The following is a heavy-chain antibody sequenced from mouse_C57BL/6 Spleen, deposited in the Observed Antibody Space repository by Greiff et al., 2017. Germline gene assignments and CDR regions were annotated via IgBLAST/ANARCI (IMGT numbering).Heavy chain of an antibody. CDR1: GYTFTSYW. CDR3: ASSPGSSYGFAY. J-gene: IGHJ3*01. CDR2: INPSNGGT. D-gene: IGHD1-1*01. V-gene: IGHV1-53*01. Sequence: VQLKQPGTELVKPGASVKLSCKASGYTFTSYWMHWVKQRPGQGLEWIGNINPSNGGTNYNEKFKSKATLTVDKSSSTAYMQLSSLTSEDSAVYYCASSPGSSYGFAYWGQGTLVTVSA.